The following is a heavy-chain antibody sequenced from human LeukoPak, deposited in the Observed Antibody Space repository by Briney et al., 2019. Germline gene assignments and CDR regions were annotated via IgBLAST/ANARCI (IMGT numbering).Heavy chain of an antibody. V-gene: IGHV4-31*03. CDR3: ARAQSPYCSGGSCYLFDP. CDR1: GGSISSGGYS. CDR2: IYYSGST. D-gene: IGHD2-15*01. J-gene: IGHJ5*02. Sequence: SQTLSLTCTVSGGSISSGGYSWSWIRQHPGKGLEWIGYIYYSGSTYYNPSLKSRVTISVDTSKNQFPLKLSSVTAADTAVYYCARAQSPYCSGGSCYLFDPWGQGTLVTVSS.